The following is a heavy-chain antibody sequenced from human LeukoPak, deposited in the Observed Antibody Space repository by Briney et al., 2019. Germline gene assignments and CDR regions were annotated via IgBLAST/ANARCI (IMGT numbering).Heavy chain of an antibody. CDR3: GREGATVSTQIDY. D-gene: IGHD4-17*01. V-gene: IGHV3-30*03. CDR1: GFTFSSYG. J-gene: IGHJ4*02. Sequence: GGSLRLSCAASGFTFSSYGMHWVRQAPGKGLEWVAVISYDGNNKYYADSVKGRFTISRDNAKNTLYLQMNSLRAEDTAVYFCGREGATVSTQIDYWGQGTLATVSS. CDR2: ISYDGNNK.